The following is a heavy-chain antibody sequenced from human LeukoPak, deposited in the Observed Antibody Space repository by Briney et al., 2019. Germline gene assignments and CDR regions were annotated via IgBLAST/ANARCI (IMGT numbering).Heavy chain of an antibody. CDR1: GFTFNTYS. D-gene: IGHD2-15*01. J-gene: IGHJ4*02. V-gene: IGHV3-7*01. CDR2: IKQDGSEK. Sequence: GGSLRLSCAVSGFTFNTYSMNWVRQAPGKGLEWVANIKQDGSEKYYVDSVKGRFTISRDNDNNSMYLQINSLRAEDTAVYYCARYHGGYFAYWGQGTLVTVSS. CDR3: ARYHGGYFAY.